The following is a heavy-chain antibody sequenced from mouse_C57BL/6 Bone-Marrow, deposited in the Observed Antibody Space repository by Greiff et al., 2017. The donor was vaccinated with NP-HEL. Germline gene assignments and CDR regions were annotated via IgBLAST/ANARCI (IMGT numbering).Heavy chain of an antibody. CDR1: GYTFTSYW. V-gene: IGHV1-69*01. CDR3: ARRGDY. CDR2: IDPSDSYT. Sequence: QVQLQQPGAELVMPGASVKLSCKASGYTFTSYWMHWVKQRPGQGLEWIGEIDPSDSYTNYNQKFKGKSTLTVDKSSSTAYMQLSSRTAEDSAVYYCARRGDYWGQGTTLTVSS. J-gene: IGHJ2*01.